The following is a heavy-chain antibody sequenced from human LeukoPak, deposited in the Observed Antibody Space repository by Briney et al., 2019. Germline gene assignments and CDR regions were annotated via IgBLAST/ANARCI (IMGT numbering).Heavy chain of an antibody. CDR2: IYYSGST. D-gene: IGHD3-3*01. J-gene: IGHJ4*02. CDR3: VNSDLRFPPRGGIGY. Sequence: SETLSLTCTVSGGSISSSSYYWGWIRQPPGKGLEWIGSIYYSGSTYYNPSLKSRVTISVDTSKNQFSLKLSSVTAADTAVYYCVNSDLRFPPRGGIGYWGQGTLVTVSS. V-gene: IGHV4-39*01. CDR1: GGSISSSSYY.